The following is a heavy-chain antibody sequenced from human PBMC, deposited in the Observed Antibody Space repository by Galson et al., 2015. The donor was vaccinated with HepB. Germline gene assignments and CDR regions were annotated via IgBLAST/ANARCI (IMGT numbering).Heavy chain of an antibody. Sequence: SLRLSCAASGFTFSSYNMNWVRQAPGKGLEWVASISGSSSYIFYADSVKGRFTISRDNAKNSLYLQLNSLRAEDTAVYFCARDILILGAFDIWGQGTVVTVSS. CDR1: GFTFSSYN. CDR2: ISGSSSYI. J-gene: IGHJ3*02. CDR3: ARDILILGAFDI. V-gene: IGHV3-21*01.